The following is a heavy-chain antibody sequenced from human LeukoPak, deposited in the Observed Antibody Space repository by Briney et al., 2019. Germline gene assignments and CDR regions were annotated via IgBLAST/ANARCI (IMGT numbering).Heavy chain of an antibody. CDR1: GFTFDDYA. D-gene: IGHD1-26*01. CDR3: ARGGVGAFDY. CDR2: ISWNSGSI. V-gene: IGHV3-9*01. Sequence: GGSLRLSCAASGFTFDDYAMHWVRQAPGKGLEWVSGISWNSGSIGYADSVKGRFTISRDNAKNMVYLQMNSLRSEDTAVYYCARGGVGAFDYWGQGTLVTVSS. J-gene: IGHJ4*02.